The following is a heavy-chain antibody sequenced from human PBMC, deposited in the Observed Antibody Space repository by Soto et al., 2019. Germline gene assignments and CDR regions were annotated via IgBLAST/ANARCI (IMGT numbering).Heavy chain of an antibody. CDR2: IIPIFGTA. V-gene: IGHV1-69*13. CDR1: GGTFSSYA. CDR3: ARGGRTYYYGSGSYSPPNYYYYGMDV. Sequence: SVNVSCKASGGTFSSYAISWVRQAPGQGLEWMGGIIPIFGTANYAQKFQGRVTITADESTSTAYMELSSLRSEDTAVYYCARGGRTYYYGSGSYSPPNYYYYGMDVWGQGTTVTVSS. J-gene: IGHJ6*02. D-gene: IGHD3-10*01.